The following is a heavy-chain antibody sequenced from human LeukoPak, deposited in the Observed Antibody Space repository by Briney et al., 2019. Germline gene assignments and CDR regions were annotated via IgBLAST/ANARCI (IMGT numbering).Heavy chain of an antibody. CDR3: ARADRLHGGPYLIGP. CDR1: GYSFTDYY. D-gene: IGHD2-21*01. V-gene: IGHV1-2*02. Sequence: ASVKVSCKPSGYSFTDYYMHWVRQAPGQGLEWMGWINPNSGGTSAAQKFQGRVTMTRDTSITTVYMEVSWLTSDDTAIYYCARADRLHGGPYLIGPWGQGTLVTVSS. CDR2: INPNSGGT. J-gene: IGHJ5*02.